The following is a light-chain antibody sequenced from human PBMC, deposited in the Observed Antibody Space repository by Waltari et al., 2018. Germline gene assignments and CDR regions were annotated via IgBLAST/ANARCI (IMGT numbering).Light chain of an antibody. V-gene: IGKV3-15*01. J-gene: IGKJ4*01. CDR2: GAL. CDR1: QNIGRT. Sequence: ELVMTQSPATLYASPGERVTLSCRASQNIGRTLAWSQQKPGQLPRLLIHGALSRPTGVPLRFSGSGSGTEFTLTITSMQSEDFAVYYCHQYNDWPFTFGGGTKVQIK. CDR3: HQYNDWPFT.